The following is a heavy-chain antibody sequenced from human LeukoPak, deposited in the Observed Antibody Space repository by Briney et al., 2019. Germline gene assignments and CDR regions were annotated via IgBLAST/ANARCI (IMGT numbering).Heavy chain of an antibody. J-gene: IGHJ4*02. V-gene: IGHV3-23*01. D-gene: IGHD6-13*01. CDR2: IFDSGSQT. Sequence: PGGSLRLSCEASGFPFSSYAMSWVRQAPGKGLEWVSGIFDSGSQTFYADSVKGRFTISRDNSKNTLYLQMNSLRAEDTAVYYCARGAAAGIGIWGQGTLVTVSS. CDR3: ARGAAAGIGI. CDR1: GFPFSSYA.